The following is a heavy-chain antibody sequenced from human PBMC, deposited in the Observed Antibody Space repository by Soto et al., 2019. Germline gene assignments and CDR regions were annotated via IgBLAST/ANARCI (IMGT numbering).Heavy chain of an antibody. D-gene: IGHD3-10*01. CDR2: IWYDGSDK. CDR3: GRHLKRYGERSTVDY. CDR1: GFTFSDYG. J-gene: IGHJ4*02. Sequence: GGSLRLSCAASGFTFSDYGMHWVRQAPGKGLEWVAVIWYDGSDKYYADSVKGRFTISRDNSKNTLYLQMHSLRAEDTAVYYCGRHLKRYGERSTVDYWGQGTLVTVYS. V-gene: IGHV3-33*01.